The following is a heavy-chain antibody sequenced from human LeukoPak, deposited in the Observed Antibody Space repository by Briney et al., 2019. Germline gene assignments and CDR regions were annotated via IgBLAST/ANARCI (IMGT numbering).Heavy chain of an antibody. V-gene: IGHV5-51*01. CDR1: GYSFTSYW. CDR3: ATTDTPMKWPRALGGGGFHDAFDI. Sequence: GESLKISCKGSGYSFTSYWIGWVRQVPGKGLEWMGIIYPGDSNTRYSPSFQGQVTISADKSIGTAYRQWGSLKASDTAMYYCATTDTPMKWPRALGGGGFHDAFDIWGQGTMVTVSS. D-gene: IGHD5-18*01. J-gene: IGHJ3*02. CDR2: IYPGDSNT.